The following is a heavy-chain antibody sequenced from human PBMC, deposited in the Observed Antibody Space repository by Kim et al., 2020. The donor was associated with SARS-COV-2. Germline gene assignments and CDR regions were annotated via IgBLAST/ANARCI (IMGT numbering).Heavy chain of an antibody. J-gene: IGHJ6*02. Sequence: GGSLRLSCAASGFTFDDYAMHWVRQAPGKGLEWVSLISGDGGSTYYADSVKGRFTISRDNSKNSLYLQMNSLRTEDNALYYCANNLYYYDSSGHRGLPHYYGMDVWGQGTTVTVSS. CDR3: ANNLYYYDSSGHRGLPHYYGMDV. CDR2: ISGDGGST. V-gene: IGHV3-43*02. D-gene: IGHD3-22*01. CDR1: GFTFDDYA.